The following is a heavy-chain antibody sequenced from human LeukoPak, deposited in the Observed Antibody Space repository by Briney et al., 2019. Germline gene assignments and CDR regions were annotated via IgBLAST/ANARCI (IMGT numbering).Heavy chain of an antibody. CDR1: GYTFTGYY. V-gene: IGHV1-2*02. Sequence: GASVKVSCKASGYTFTGYYMHWVRQAPGQGLEWMGWINPNSGGTNYAQKFQGRVTMTRDTSISTAYMELSRLRSDDTAVYYCARVFLNRVYDILTGYYMGGGALDYWGQGTLVTVSS. CDR3: ARVFLNRVYDILTGYYMGGGALDY. CDR2: INPNSGGT. J-gene: IGHJ4*02. D-gene: IGHD3-9*01.